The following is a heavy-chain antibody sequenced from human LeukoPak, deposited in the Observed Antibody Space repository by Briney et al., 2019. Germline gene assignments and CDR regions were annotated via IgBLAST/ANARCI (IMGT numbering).Heavy chain of an antibody. CDR1: GFTFSSYD. CDR2: IDTAADT. Sequence: GGSLRLSCAASGFTFSSYDMHWVRQATGKGLEWVSAIDTAADTYYPGSVKGRFTISRENAKNSLYLQMNSLRAGDTAVYYCARVGSDSRSSYFDYWGQGTLVTVSS. V-gene: IGHV3-13*01. CDR3: ARVGSDSRSSYFDY. J-gene: IGHJ4*02. D-gene: IGHD3-22*01.